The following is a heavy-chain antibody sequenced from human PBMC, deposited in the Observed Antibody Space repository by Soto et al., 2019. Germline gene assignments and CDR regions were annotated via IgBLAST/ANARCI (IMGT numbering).Heavy chain of an antibody. J-gene: IGHJ5*02. CDR1: GGPISSGDHY. Sequence: PSETLSLTCTVSGGPISSGDHYWSWIRQHPGKGLEWIGTIYFSGTTYYNPSLKSRVTISVDTSKNQFSLKLSSVTAADAAVYYCARRDRSGFSYWLDTWGQGTLVTVS. V-gene: IGHV4-31*03. CDR3: ARRDRSGFSYWLDT. CDR2: IYFSGTT. D-gene: IGHD3-22*01.